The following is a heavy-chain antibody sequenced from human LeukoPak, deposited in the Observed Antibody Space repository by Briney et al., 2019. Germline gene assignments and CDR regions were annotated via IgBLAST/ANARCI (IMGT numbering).Heavy chain of an antibody. CDR2: ISSSYTYI. Sequence: KPGGSLRLSCAASGFTFSSSAMNWVRQAPGKGLEWVSSISSSYTYIYYADSVKGRFTISRDNAKNSLYLQMNSLRAEDTAVYYCARGEYCSSSSCYTDYFDFWGQGTLDTVSS. D-gene: IGHD2-2*02. CDR1: GFTFSSSA. CDR3: ARGEYCSSSSCYTDYFDF. V-gene: IGHV3-21*01. J-gene: IGHJ4*02.